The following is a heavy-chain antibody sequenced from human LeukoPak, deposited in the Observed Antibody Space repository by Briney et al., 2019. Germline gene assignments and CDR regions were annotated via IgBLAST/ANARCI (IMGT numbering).Heavy chain of an antibody. D-gene: IGHD2-8*01. CDR2: INSDGSST. CDR1: GFTFSSYW. Sequence: GGSLRLSCAASGFTFSSYWMHWVRRAPGKGLVWVSRINSDGSSTSYADSVKGRFTISRDNAKNTLYLQVNSLRAEDTAVYYCARDLMEPGPILWGQGTLVTVSS. CDR3: ARDLMEPGPIL. V-gene: IGHV3-74*01. J-gene: IGHJ4*02.